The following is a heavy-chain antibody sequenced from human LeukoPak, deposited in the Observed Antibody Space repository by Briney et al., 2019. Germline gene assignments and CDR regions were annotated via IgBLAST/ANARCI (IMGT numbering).Heavy chain of an antibody. D-gene: IGHD6-19*01. CDR1: GYSFTTYW. CDR2: IYPGDSDT. J-gene: IGHJ3*02. Sequence: GESLKISCKGSGYSFTTYWIGWVRQMPGKGLEWMGVIYPGDSDTRYSPSFQGQVTISADKSITTAYLQWSSLKASDTAIYYCARQLTYLSGWFDPFDIWGQGTMVTVSS. V-gene: IGHV5-51*01. CDR3: ARQLTYLSGWFDPFDI.